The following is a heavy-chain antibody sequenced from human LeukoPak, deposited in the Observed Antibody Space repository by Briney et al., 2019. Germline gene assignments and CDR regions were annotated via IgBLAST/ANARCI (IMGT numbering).Heavy chain of an antibody. CDR3: AKAVTYFYGSVTYDWFDP. V-gene: IGHV3-74*01. CDR1: GFIFSSYE. Sequence: PGGSLRLSCAASGFIFSSYEMNWVRQAPGKGLVWVSRIKSDGSTIYADSVKGRFTISRDNAKNTLYLQMNSLRAEDTAIYYCAKAVTYFYGSVTYDWFDPWGQGTLVTVSS. D-gene: IGHD3-10*01. J-gene: IGHJ5*02. CDR2: IKSDGST.